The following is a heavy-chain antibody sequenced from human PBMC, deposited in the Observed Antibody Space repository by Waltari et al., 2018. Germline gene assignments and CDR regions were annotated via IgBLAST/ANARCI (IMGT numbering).Heavy chain of an antibody. V-gene: IGHV1-18*01. D-gene: IGHD6-19*01. CDR2: ISAYNGNP. Sequence: QVQLVQSGAEVKKPGASVKVSCKASGYTFTSYGISWVRQAPGQGLEWMGWISAYNGNPNYAQKLQGRVTMTTDTSTSTAYMELRSLRSDDTAVYYCAREAVVKTRYEYYYYGMDVWGQGTTVTVSS. CDR1: GYTFTSYG. CDR3: AREAVVKTRYEYYYYGMDV. J-gene: IGHJ6*02.